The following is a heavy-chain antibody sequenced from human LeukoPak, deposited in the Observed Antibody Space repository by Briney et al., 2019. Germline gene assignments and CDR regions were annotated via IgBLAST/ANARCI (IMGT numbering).Heavy chain of an antibody. Sequence: PGGSLRLSCAASGFTFSNYWMHWVRQAPGKGLVWVSRINSDGTSTTYADSVKGRFTISRDNAKNTLYLQMNSLRAEDTAVYYCAKGYYYDSSGYYYYFDYWGQGTLVTVSS. CDR1: GFTFSNYW. CDR2: INSDGTST. D-gene: IGHD3-22*01. V-gene: IGHV3-74*01. J-gene: IGHJ4*02. CDR3: AKGYYYDSSGYYYYFDY.